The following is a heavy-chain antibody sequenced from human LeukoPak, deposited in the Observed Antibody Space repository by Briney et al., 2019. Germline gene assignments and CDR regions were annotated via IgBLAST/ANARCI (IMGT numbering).Heavy chain of an antibody. J-gene: IGHJ4*02. CDR1: GFTFSSSG. CDR2: ISFDGSNK. V-gene: IGHV3-30*18. D-gene: IGHD4-17*01. Sequence: GGSLRLSCAASGFTFSSSGMHWVRQAPGKGLEWVAVISFDGSNKYYADSVRGRFTISRDNSKNTLYLQMNSLRAEDTAVYYCANLYGDYPDYWGQGTLVTVSS. CDR3: ANLYGDYPDY.